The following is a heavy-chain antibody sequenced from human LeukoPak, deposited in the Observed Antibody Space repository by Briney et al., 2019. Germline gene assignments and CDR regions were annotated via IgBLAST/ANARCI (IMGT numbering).Heavy chain of an antibody. CDR3: ARDGGYSSGWTNDPPFDY. CDR1: GYTFTSYG. J-gene: IGHJ4*02. D-gene: IGHD6-19*01. V-gene: IGHV1-18*04. Sequence: ASVKVSCKASGYTFTSYGISWVRQARGQGLEWMGWISAYNGNTNYAQKLQGRVTMTTDTSTSTAYMELRSLRTDDTAVYYCARDGGYSSGWTNDPPFDYWGQGTLVTVSS. CDR2: ISAYNGNT.